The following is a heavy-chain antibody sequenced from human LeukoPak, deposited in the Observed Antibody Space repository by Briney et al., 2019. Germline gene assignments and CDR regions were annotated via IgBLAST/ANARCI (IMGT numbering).Heavy chain of an antibody. CDR2: IGISSGNT. Sequence: GGPLRLSCAASGFTFSDYSMNWVRQAPGKGLEWISYIGISSGNTKYADSVKGRFTISGNNAKSSLYLQMNSLRVEDTAVYYCARDYNYAFDNWGQGTLVTVSS. CDR1: GFTFSDYS. D-gene: IGHD1-1*01. V-gene: IGHV3-48*04. J-gene: IGHJ4*02. CDR3: ARDYNYAFDN.